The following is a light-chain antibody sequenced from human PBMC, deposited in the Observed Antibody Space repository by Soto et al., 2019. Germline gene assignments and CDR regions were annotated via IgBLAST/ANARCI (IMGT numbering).Light chain of an antibody. J-gene: IGLJ2*01. CDR2: EVH. CDR1: SSDVGGYKY. Sequence: QSALTQPPSASGSPGQSVTISCTGTSSDVGGYKYVSWYQQHQGKAPKLMIFEVHKRPSGVPDRFSGSKSGNTASLTVSGLQAEDEADYYCSSYGGTNNLLFGGGTQLTVL. CDR3: SSYGGTNNLL. V-gene: IGLV2-8*01.